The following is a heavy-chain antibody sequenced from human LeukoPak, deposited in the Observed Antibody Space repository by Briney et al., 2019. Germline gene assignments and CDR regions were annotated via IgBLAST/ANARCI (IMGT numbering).Heavy chain of an antibody. D-gene: IGHD3-22*01. CDR3: ARTSYYSDSSGYSFDD. Sequence: GGSLKISCKGSGYSFSSYWIGWVRQMPGKGLEWMGIIYPGDSDTRYSPSFQGQVTISADKSISTAYLQWSSLKASDTAMYYCARTSYYSDSSGYSFDDWGQGTLVTVSS. CDR2: IYPGDSDT. J-gene: IGHJ4*02. CDR1: GYSFSSYW. V-gene: IGHV5-51*01.